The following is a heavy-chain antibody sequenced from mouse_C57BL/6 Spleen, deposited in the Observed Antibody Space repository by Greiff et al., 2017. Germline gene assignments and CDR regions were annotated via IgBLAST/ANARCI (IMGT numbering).Heavy chain of an antibody. V-gene: IGHV1-19*01. D-gene: IGHD1-1*01. Sequence: EVKLQESGPVLVKPGASVKMSCKASGYTFTDYYMNWVKQSHGTSLEWIGVINPYNGGTSYNQKFKGKATLTVDKSSSTAYMELNSLTSEDSAVYYCARITTVVSTDYFDCWGQGTTLSVSS. CDR2: INPYNGGT. CDR3: ARITTVVSTDYFDC. J-gene: IGHJ2*01. CDR1: GYTFTDYY.